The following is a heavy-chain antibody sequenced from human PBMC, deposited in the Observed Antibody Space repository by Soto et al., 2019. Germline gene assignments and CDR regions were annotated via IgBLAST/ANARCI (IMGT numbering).Heavy chain of an antibody. CDR1: GASISGFY. CDR2: IYATGTT. D-gene: IGHD1-1*01. J-gene: IGHJ5*02. CDR3: VRDGTKTLRDWFDP. Sequence: SETLSLTCTVSGASISGFYWSWIRKSAGKGLEWIGRIYATGTTDYNPSLKSRVMMSVDTSKKQFSPKLRSVTAADTAVYYCVRDGTKTLRDWFDPWGQGISVTVSS. V-gene: IGHV4-4*07.